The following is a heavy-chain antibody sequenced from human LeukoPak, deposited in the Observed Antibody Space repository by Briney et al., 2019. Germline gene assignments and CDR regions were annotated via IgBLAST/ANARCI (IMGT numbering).Heavy chain of an antibody. Sequence: GGSLRLSCAASGFTFKNYGMHWVRQAPGKGLEWVAVISYDGSNTYYADSVKGRLTISRDNSKNPLYLQMNSLRAEDTAVYYCAKDLSFGSGSYSVDYWGQGSLVTVSS. J-gene: IGHJ4*02. D-gene: IGHD3-10*01. CDR3: AKDLSFGSGSYSVDY. CDR1: GFTFKNYG. V-gene: IGHV3-30*18. CDR2: ISYDGSNT.